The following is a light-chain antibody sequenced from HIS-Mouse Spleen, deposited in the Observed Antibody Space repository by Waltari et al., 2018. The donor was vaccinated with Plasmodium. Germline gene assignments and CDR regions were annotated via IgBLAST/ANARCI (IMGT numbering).Light chain of an antibody. Sequence: DIQMTQSPSSLSASVGDRVTITCRASQSISNYLNWYQQKPGKAPKFLIYAASTLQSGVPSRFSGSGSGKDFTLTISSLQPEDFATYYCQQSYSTWTFGQGTKVEIK. CDR3: QQSYSTWT. J-gene: IGKJ1*01. CDR1: QSISNY. V-gene: IGKV1-39*01. CDR2: AAS.